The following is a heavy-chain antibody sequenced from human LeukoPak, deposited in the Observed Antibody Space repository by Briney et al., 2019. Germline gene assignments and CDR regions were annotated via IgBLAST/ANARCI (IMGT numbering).Heavy chain of an antibody. J-gene: IGHJ6*03. CDR1: GFTFSSYS. D-gene: IGHD6-19*01. Sequence: GGSLRLSCAASGFTFSSYSMNWVRQAPGKGLEWVSYISSSSSTIYYADSVKGRFTISRDNAKNSLYLQMNSLRAEDTAVYYCARYSSGWSALGYYYYMDVWGKGTTVTISS. V-gene: IGHV3-48*01. CDR2: ISSSSSTI. CDR3: ARYSSGWSALGYYYYMDV.